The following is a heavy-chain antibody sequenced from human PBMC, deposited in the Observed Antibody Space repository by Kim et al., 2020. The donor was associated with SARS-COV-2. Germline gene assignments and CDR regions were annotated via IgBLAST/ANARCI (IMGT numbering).Heavy chain of an antibody. V-gene: IGHV3-7*03. CDR3: ARGGRLGYCSCGSCGRKWGLEY. CDR2: IKHDGSET. D-gene: IGHD2-15*01. J-gene: IGHJ4*02. CDR1: GFTFSSYW. Sequence: GGSLRLSCAASGFTFSSYWMSWVRQAPGKGLEWVSNIKHDGSETYYVDSVKGRFTISRDNSKNSLYLQMNSLRAEDTAVYYCARGGRLGYCSCGSCGRKWGLEYWGQGTLVTVSS.